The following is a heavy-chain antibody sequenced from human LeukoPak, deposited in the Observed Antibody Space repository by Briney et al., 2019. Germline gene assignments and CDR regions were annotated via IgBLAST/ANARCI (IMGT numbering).Heavy chain of an antibody. CDR3: TRARSVYVGAFDI. V-gene: IGHV3-49*04. D-gene: IGHD5/OR15-5a*01. Sequence: PGRSLRLSCTASGFTFGDYAMAWVRQAPGKGLEWVGFARSKAYGGTTEYAASVKGRFTISRDDSKSIAYLQMNSLKTEDTAVYYCTRARSVYVGAFDIWGQGTMVTVSS. CDR2: ARSKAYGGTT. J-gene: IGHJ3*02. CDR1: GFTFGDYA.